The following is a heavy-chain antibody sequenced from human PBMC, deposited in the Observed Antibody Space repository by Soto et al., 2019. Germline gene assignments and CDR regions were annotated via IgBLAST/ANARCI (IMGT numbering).Heavy chain of an antibody. CDR3: ARVKVPAAVLGAFDV. CDR1: GYTFTTYG. J-gene: IGHJ3*01. D-gene: IGHD2-2*01. V-gene: IGHV1-18*01. CDR2: INPLKGDT. Sequence: QAQLVRSGGEMKKAGASVKVSCKASGYTFTTYGITWVRQAPGQGLDWMGWINPLKGDTKSAANFQDRVTMTTDTSTRTAYMELRSLRSDDTAVYYCARVKVPAAVLGAFDVWGQGTLVTVSS.